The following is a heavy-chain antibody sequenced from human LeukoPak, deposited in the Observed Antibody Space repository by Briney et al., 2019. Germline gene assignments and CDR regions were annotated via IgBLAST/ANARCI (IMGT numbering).Heavy chain of an antibody. CDR1: GFTVSSNY. Sequence: GGSLRLSCAASGFTVSSNYMSWVRQAPGKGLEWVSVIYSGGSTYYADSVKGRFTISRDNSKNTLYLQMNSLRAEDTAVYYCARTSCSGGSCYSAGDYYYYMYVWGKGTTVTVSS. CDR3: ARTSCSGGSCYSAGDYYYYMYV. CDR2: IYSGGST. J-gene: IGHJ6*03. V-gene: IGHV3-53*01. D-gene: IGHD2-15*01.